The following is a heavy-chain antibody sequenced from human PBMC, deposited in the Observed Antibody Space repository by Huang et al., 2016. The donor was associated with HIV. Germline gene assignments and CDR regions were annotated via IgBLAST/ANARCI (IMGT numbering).Heavy chain of an antibody. J-gene: IGHJ4*02. CDR1: GFILSNYG. D-gene: IGHD3-22*01. CDR2: IRNDGSKK. V-gene: IGHV3-33*04. CDR3: ARGDYYDSSGYHPGYFDY. Sequence: VQLIESGGGGVQPGKSLRLSCATSGFILSNYGMHWVRQAPGNGLKWGAVIRNDGSKKNYADSVRGRCTVGRDNGNNTLFLQMRSLGVDDTAVYYCARGDYYDSSGYHPGYFDYWGQGILVTVSS.